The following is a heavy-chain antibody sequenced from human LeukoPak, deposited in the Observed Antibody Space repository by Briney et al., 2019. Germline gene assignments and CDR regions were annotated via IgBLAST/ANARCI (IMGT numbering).Heavy chain of an antibody. CDR2: IYYSGST. CDR3: ASLPWGVRGVIIQDFDY. J-gene: IGHJ4*02. V-gene: IGHV4-39*07. D-gene: IGHD3-10*01. Sequence: SETLSLTCTVSGYSISNSDYYWGWIRQPPGKGLESIGSIYYSGSTYYNPSLKSRVTISVDTSKNQFSLNLSSVTAADTAVYYCASLPWGVRGVIIQDFDYWGQGTLVTVSS. CDR1: GYSISNSDYY.